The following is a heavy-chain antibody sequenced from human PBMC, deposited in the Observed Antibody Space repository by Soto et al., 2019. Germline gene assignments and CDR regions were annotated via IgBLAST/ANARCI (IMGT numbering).Heavy chain of an antibody. V-gene: IGHV3-23*01. Sequence: PGGSLRLSCAASGFTFSTYAMTWVRQAPGKGLEWVSGISGSGGNTHHADSVKGRFIISRDNSMNTFYLQMNSLRAEDTAVYFCACLAWFGDPVPPFDCWGQGIVVTVSS. D-gene: IGHD3-10*01. J-gene: IGHJ4*02. CDR3: ACLAWFGDPVPPFDC. CDR1: GFTFSTYA. CDR2: ISGSGGNT.